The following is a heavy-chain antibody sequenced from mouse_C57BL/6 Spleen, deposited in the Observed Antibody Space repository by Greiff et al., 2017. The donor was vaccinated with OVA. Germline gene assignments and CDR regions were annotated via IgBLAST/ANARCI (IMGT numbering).Heavy chain of an antibody. CDR3: ARSGGYPWFAY. V-gene: IGHV1-76*01. D-gene: IGHD2-2*01. J-gene: IGHJ3*01. Sequence: VQLVESGAELVRPGASVKLSCKASGYTFTDYYINWVKQRPGQGLEWIARIYPGSGNTYYNEKFKGKATLTAEKSSSTAYMQLSSLTSEDSAVYFCARSGGYPWFAYWGQGTLVTVSA. CDR1: GYTFTDYY. CDR2: IYPGSGNT.